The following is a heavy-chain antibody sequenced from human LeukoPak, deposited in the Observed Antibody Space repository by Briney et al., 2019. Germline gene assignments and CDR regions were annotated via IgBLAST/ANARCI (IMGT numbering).Heavy chain of an antibody. J-gene: IGHJ6*02. CDR1: GDSVSSNSAA. Sequence: SQTLSLTCAISGDSVSSNSAAWSWIRQSPSRGLEWLGRTYYRSKWYNDYAVSVKSRITINPDTSKNQFSLQLNSVTPEDTAVYYCARGKIVVVPAAMDYYYYGVDAWGQGTTVTVSS. D-gene: IGHD2-2*01. CDR2: TYYRSKWYN. CDR3: ARGKIVVVPAAMDYYYYGVDA. V-gene: IGHV6-1*01.